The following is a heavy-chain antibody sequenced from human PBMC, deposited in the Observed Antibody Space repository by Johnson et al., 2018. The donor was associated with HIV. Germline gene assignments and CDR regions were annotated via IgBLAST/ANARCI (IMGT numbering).Heavy chain of an antibody. J-gene: IGHJ3*02. CDR2: IKQDGSEK. CDR1: GFTFSSYW. Sequence: VQLVESGGGLVQPGGSLRLSCAASGFTFSSYWMSWVRQAPGKGLEWVANIKQDGSEKYYVDSVKGRFTISRDNAKNSLYLKMKRLRAEEPAVYYCARGRTGTKYDAFDIWGQGTMVTVSS. D-gene: IGHD1-7*01. CDR3: ARGRTGTKYDAFDI. V-gene: IGHV3-7*04.